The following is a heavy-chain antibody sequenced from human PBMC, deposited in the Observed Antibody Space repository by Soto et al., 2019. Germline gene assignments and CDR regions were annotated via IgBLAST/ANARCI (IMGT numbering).Heavy chain of an antibody. D-gene: IGHD6-19*01. CDR1: VYTFTSYY. V-gene: IGHV1-46*01. CDR2: INPSGGST. J-gene: IGHJ4*02. CDR3: ASSSRGWYYWVDY. Sequence: ASVEVSCEACVYTFTSYYIHWVRQAPGEGLEWMGIINPSGGSTSYAQKFQGRVTMTRDTSTSTVHMELSSLRSEDTAVYYCASSSRGWYYWVDYWGQGTMVTV.